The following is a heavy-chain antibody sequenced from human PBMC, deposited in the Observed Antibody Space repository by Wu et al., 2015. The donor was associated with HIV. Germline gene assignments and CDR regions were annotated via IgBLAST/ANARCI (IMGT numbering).Heavy chain of an antibody. CDR1: GYNYMNYR. CDR3: ARVQFDPKYYTYFDL. D-gene: IGHD2/OR15-2a*01. V-gene: IGHV1-18*01. Sequence: GPQTKKPGASVTVSCVSDGYNYMNYRISWVREVPGKGFEWMGWMNPRNGYIKPAQRFQDRITMSTNNSAHTAYMELRSLTSDDTATYFCARVQFDPKYYTYFDLWGQGTLVTVSS. CDR2: MNPRNGYI. J-gene: IGHJ5*01.